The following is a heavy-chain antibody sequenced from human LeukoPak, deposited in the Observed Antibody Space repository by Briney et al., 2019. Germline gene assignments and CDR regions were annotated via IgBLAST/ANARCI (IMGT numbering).Heavy chain of an antibody. Sequence: GGSLRLSCAASGFIANTNYMTWVRQAPGKGLEWVAFIRYDGSNKWYADSVKGRFTISRDNTKDTLYLQMNSLSAEDTAVYYCAKDWAYSGNYYYFDYWGQGTLVTVSS. CDR2: IRYDGSNK. J-gene: IGHJ4*02. D-gene: IGHD1-26*01. V-gene: IGHV3-30*02. CDR1: GFIANTNY. CDR3: AKDWAYSGNYYYFDY.